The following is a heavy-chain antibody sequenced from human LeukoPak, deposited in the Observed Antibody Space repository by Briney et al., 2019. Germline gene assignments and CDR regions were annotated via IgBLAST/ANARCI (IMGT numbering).Heavy chain of an antibody. J-gene: IGHJ4*02. CDR3: ARASSMATPVDY. D-gene: IGHD5-24*01. V-gene: IGHV1-69*13. CDR1: GGTFSSYA. CDR2: IIPIFGTA. Sequence: SVKVSCKASGGTFSSYAISWVRQAPGQGLEWMGGIIPIFGTANYAQKLQGRVTITADESTSTAYMELSSLRSEDTAVYYCARASSMATPVDYWGQGTLVTVSS.